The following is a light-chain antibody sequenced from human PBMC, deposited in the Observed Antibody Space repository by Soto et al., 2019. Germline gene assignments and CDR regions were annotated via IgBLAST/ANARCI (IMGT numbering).Light chain of an antibody. CDR2: SVS. J-gene: IGKJ1*01. V-gene: IGKV3-15*01. CDR3: QQYNVWPQT. CDR1: QSVSSN. Sequence: IVMTQSPGTRSGSPGERVTLSCRASQSVSSNLAWYQQRPGQAPRLLIYSVSSRDTDIPARFSGGGPGTEFTLTINSLQTEDFGVYYCQQYNVWPQTFGQGTKVDIK.